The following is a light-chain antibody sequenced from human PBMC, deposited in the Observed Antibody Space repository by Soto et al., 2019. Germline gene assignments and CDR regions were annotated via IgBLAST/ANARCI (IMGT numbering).Light chain of an antibody. Sequence: IAITQSPATLSVSPGDRATLSCRASQSLSTNLAWYQQKPGQAPRLLIYGAFNRATGIPARFSGSGSGTEFTLTLSGRQSEDFAVYYCQQDNNWWTFGQGTRVEIK. CDR3: QQDNNWWT. J-gene: IGKJ1*01. V-gene: IGKV3-15*01. CDR2: GAF. CDR1: QSLSTN.